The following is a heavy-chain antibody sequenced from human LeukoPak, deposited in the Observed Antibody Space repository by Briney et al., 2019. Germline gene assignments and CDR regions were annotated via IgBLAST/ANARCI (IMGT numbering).Heavy chain of an antibody. CDR1: GGSFSGYY. D-gene: IGHD6-19*01. J-gene: IGHJ4*02. CDR3: ARGSGWYGVIDY. V-gene: IGHV4-34*01. CDR2: INHSGST. Sequence: SETLSLTCAVYGGSFSGYYWSWIRQPPGKGLEWIGEINHSGSTNYNPSLKSRVTISVDTSKNQFSLKLSSVIAADKAVYYCARGSGWYGVIDYWGQGTLVTVSS.